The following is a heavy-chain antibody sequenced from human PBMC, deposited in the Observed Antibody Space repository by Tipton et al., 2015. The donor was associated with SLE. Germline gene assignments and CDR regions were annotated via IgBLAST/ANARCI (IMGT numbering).Heavy chain of an antibody. V-gene: IGHV4-31*11. CDR1: GGSFSGYY. CDR3: ARDGGGHIPMVRGPDDAFDI. CDR2: FYYSGST. Sequence: TLSLTCAVYGGSFSGYYWSWIRQHPGKGLEWIGYFYYSGSTYYNPSLKSRVTISVDTSKNQFSLKLSSVTAADTAVYYCARDGGGHIPMVRGPDDAFDIWGQGTMVTVSS. D-gene: IGHD3-10*01. J-gene: IGHJ3*02.